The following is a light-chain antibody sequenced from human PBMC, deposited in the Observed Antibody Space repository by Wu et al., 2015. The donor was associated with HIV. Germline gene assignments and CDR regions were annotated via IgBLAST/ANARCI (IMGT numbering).Light chain of an antibody. CDR2: GAS. CDR3: QQYGRSLPYT. Sequence: EIVMTQSPATLSVSPGERATLSCRASQSVSSDLAWYQQKPGQPPRLLIYGASTRATGIPDRFSGSGSGADFTLTISKLEPDDVAVYYCQQYGRSLPYTFGQGTKLEIK. J-gene: IGKJ2*01. V-gene: IGKV3D-15*01. CDR1: QSVSSD.